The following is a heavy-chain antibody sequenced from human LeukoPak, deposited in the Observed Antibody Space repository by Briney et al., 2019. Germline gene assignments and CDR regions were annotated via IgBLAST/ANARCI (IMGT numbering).Heavy chain of an antibody. Sequence: PGGCLRLSYAASGFTFSSYWMSWVRQAPGKGREWGANIKQDGSEKYYVDAVRGRFTISRDNAKHLLYLQMNSPRAEDTAVHYCARGPLGYCSGGSCSFGSWGQGTLVTVSS. CDR3: ARGPLGYCSGGSCSFGS. D-gene: IGHD2-15*01. CDR2: IKQDGSEK. J-gene: IGHJ4*02. CDR1: GFTFSSYW. V-gene: IGHV3-7*01.